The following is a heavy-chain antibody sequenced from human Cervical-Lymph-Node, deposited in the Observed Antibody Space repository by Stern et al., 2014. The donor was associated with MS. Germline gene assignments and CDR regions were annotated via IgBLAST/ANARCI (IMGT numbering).Heavy chain of an antibody. CDR1: GVSITSSY. D-gene: IGHD6-13*01. CDR3: ARDVGMDS. Sequence: QVQLQESGPGLVKPSETLSLTCSASGVSITSSYWTWIRQPPGKGLEWIGYIYYSGGATYSPSLKSRVTMSVDTSKSQFSLKLSSVTAADTAVYYCARDVGMDSWGQGTLVTVSS. CDR2: IYYSGGA. V-gene: IGHV4-59*01. J-gene: IGHJ5*01.